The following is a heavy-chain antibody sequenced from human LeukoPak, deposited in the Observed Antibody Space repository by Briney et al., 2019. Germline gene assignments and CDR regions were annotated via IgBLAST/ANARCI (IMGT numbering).Heavy chain of an antibody. V-gene: IGHV3-30*02. J-gene: IGHJ4*02. CDR2: IRYDGSNK. Sequence: PGGSLRLSCAASGFTFSSYGMHWFRQAPGKGLEWVAFIRYDGSNKYYADSVKGRFTISRDNSKNTLYLQMNSLRAEDTAVYYCAKLDYDILTGYKPPIDYWGQGTLVTVSS. CDR1: GFTFSSYG. D-gene: IGHD3-9*01. CDR3: AKLDYDILTGYKPPIDY.